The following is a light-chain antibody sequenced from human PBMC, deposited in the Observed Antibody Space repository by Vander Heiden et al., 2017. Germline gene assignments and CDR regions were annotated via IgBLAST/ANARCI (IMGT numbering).Light chain of an antibody. Sequence: QSALTQPRSVSWSPGQSVTISCTGTSSDVGGYNFVSWYQQDPGKSPKLMIYDVTKRPSGVPDRFSGSKSGNTASLTISGLQAEDEADYYCCSHAGSYTWVFGGGTKLTVL. CDR2: DVT. V-gene: IGLV2-11*01. CDR3: CSHAGSYTWV. CDR1: SSDVGGYNF. J-gene: IGLJ3*02.